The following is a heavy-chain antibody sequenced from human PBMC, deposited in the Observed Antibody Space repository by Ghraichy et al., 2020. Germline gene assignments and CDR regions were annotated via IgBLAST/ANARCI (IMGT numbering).Heavy chain of an antibody. CDR3: AHFSTSVTTGYLDV. CDR1: GFSLSTSGVG. V-gene: IGHV2-5*01. CDR2: IYWNDDK. Sequence: TLSLTLTCTFSGFSLSTSGVGVTYIRQPPGKALEWLVLIYWNDDKRYSSSLKSRLTIYRDTYQDQVVLTLANVDPVDTATYYCAHFSTSVTTGYLDVWGRRTLVTVSS. J-gene: IGHJ2*01. D-gene: IGHD4-17*01.